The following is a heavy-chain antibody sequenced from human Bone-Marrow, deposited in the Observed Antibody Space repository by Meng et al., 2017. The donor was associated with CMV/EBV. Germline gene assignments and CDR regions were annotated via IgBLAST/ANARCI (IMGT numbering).Heavy chain of an antibody. V-gene: IGHV3-23*01. CDR3: AKADHASSWYSLADY. Sequence: GGSLRLSCAASGFTFSNYAMTWVRQAPGKGLEWVSQISSSGGSTYYAASLKGRFTISRDNSKNTLYLQMSSLTPDDTAVYYCAKADHASSWYSLADYWGQRTLVTVSS. D-gene: IGHD6-13*01. CDR2: ISSSGGST. CDR1: GFTFSNYA. J-gene: IGHJ4*02.